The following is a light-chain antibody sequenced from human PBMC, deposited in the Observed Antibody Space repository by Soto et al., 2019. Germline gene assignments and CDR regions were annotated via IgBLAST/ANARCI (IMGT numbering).Light chain of an antibody. Sequence: EIVLTQSPATLSLSPGEIATLSCSASQSISSYLAWFQQKPGQAPRLLIYDASSRATGIPARFSGSGSGTAFTLNIRTVESEDAAAYYCQQRYNRYTFGQGTKLEIK. V-gene: IGKV3-11*01. CDR2: DAS. CDR1: QSISSY. J-gene: IGKJ2*01. CDR3: QQRYNRYT.